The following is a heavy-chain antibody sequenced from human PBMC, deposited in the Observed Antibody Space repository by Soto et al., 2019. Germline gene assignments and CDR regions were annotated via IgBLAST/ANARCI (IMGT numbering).Heavy chain of an antibody. V-gene: IGHV3-11*01. CDR1: GFTFSDYY. CDR3: AKDSDTAMGKENWFDP. Sequence: GGSLRLSCAASGFTFSDYYMSWIRQAPGKGLEWVSYISSSGSTIYYADSVKGRFTISRDNAKNSLYLQMNSLRAEDTAVYYCAKDSDTAMGKENWFDPWGQGTLVTVSS. CDR2: ISSSGSTI. J-gene: IGHJ5*02. D-gene: IGHD5-18*01.